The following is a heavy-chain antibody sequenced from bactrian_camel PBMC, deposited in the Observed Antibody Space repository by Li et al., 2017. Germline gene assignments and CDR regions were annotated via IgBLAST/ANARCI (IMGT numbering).Heavy chain of an antibody. CDR1: GYTYDRRC. Sequence: VQLVESGGGSVQAGGSLRLSCAASGYTYDRRCMGWFRQAPGKEREGVAVLNRYGTTTYADSVKGRFTISKDNANNSLYLQMSDLKPEDTAIYYCAADLNTGSVLVADLWDYWGQGTQVTVS. J-gene: IGHJ4*01. V-gene: IGHV3S53*01. D-gene: IGHD6*01. CDR2: LNRYGTT. CDR3: AADLNTGSVLVADLWDY.